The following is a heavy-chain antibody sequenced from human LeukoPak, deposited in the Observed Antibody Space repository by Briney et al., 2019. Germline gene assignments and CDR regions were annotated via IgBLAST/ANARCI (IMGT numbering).Heavy chain of an antibody. CDR3: AREGGFYRPLDY. Sequence: ASETLSLTCTVSGGSISSYYWSWIRQPPGKGLEWIGEVHLDGRTNFNPSLKSRLTMSVDLSENHVSLKLTSVTAADTAVYYCAREGGFYRPLDYSGQGTLVTVSS. CDR2: VHLDGRT. J-gene: IGHJ4*02. CDR1: GGSISSYY. V-gene: IGHV4-59*12. D-gene: IGHD6-25*01.